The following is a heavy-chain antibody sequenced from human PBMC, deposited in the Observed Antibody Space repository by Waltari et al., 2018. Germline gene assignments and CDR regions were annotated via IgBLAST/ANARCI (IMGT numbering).Heavy chain of an antibody. CDR2: IFRAGFT. D-gene: IGHD6-13*01. Sequence: QVQLQESGPGLVKPSETLSLTCDVSGYSIDRAYFWGGIRQPPGKGLEGIGTIFRAGFTYDTPTLKGRVTVSVQTSKNQVPLNLSAVTAADTAVYFCARAPGVAAAAYFDYWGQGTLVTVSS. CDR1: GYSIDRAYF. CDR3: ARAPGVAAAAYFDY. V-gene: IGHV4-38-2*01. J-gene: IGHJ4*02.